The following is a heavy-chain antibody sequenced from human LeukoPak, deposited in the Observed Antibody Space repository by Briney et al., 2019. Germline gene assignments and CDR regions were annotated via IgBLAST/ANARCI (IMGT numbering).Heavy chain of an antibody. D-gene: IGHD3-3*01. V-gene: IGHV4-61*02. CDR2: IYTSGST. CDR1: GGSISSGSYY. Sequence: SETLSLTCTVSGGSISSGSYYWSWIRQPAGKGLEWIGRIYTSGSTNYNPSLKSRVTISVDTSKNQFSLKLSSVTAADTAVYYCARVLRFLEWLSIDYWGQGTLVTVSS. J-gene: IGHJ4*02. CDR3: ARVLRFLEWLSIDY.